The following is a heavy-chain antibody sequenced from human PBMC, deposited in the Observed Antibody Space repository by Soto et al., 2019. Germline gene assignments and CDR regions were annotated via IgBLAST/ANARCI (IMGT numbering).Heavy chain of an antibody. CDR2: IRSKANSYAT. J-gene: IGHJ6*02. CDR1: GFTFSGSA. V-gene: IGHV3-73*01. CDR3: TRHHADFDYFNYGMDV. Sequence: GGSLRLSCAASGFTFSGSAMHWVRQASGKGLEWAGRIRSKANSYATAYAASVKGRFTISRDDSKNTAYLQMNSLKTEDTAVYYCTRHHADFDYFNYGMDVWGQGTTVTVSS.